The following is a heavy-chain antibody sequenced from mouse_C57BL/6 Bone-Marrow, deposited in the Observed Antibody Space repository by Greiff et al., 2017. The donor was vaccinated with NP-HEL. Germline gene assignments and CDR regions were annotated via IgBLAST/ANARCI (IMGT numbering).Heavy chain of an antibody. CDR1: GFNIKDDY. V-gene: IGHV14-4*01. J-gene: IGHJ2*01. CDR3: TTCLGRDY. D-gene: IGHD4-1*01. Sequence: VQLKQSGAELVRPGASVKLSCTASGFNIKDDYMHWVKQRPEQGLEWIGWIDPENGDTEYASKFQGKATITADTSSNTAYLQLSSLTSEDTAVYYCTTCLGRDYWGQGTTLTVSS. CDR2: IDPENGDT.